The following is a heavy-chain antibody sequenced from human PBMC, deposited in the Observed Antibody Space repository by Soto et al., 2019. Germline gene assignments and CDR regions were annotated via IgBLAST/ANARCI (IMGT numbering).Heavy chain of an antibody. CDR1: GFTFSSYD. Sequence: EVQLVESGGGLVQPGGSLRLSCAASGFTFSSYDMHWVRQATGKGLEWVSAIGTAGDPYYPGSVKGRFTISRENAKNSLYLQMNSLRAGXXXXXXXXXANYDSSGXXXXXXXWGR. J-gene: IGHJ2*01. D-gene: IGHD3-22*01. V-gene: IGHV3-13*05. CDR2: IGTAGDP. CDR3: XXANYDSSGXXXXXXX.